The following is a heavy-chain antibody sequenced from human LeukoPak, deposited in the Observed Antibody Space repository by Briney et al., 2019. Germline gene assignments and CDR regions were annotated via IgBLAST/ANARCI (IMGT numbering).Heavy chain of an antibody. V-gene: IGHV3-53*01. CDR1: GFTVSSNY. CDR3: ARGRLGRIPAAPFDC. J-gene: IGHJ4*02. Sequence: PGGSLRLSCAASGFTVSSNYMSWVRQAPGKGLEWVSVIYSGGSTYYADSVKGRFTISRDNAKNTLYLQMNSLRAEDTAVYYCARGRLGRIPAAPFDCWGQGTLATVSS. D-gene: IGHD6-13*01. CDR2: IYSGGST.